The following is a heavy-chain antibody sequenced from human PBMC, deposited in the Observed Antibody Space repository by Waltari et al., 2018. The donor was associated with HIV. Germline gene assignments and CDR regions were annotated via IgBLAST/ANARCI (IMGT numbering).Heavy chain of an antibody. D-gene: IGHD3-16*01. CDR1: GFIFGTYG. CDR3: AKDLEMIVFEF. V-gene: IGHV3-30*18. Sequence: QVQLVESGGGVVQPGRSLRLSCAASGFIFGTYGMHWVRQAPGKGLEWVALISYDGTNQYYADSVKGRFTVSRVNSKNTVYLQMNDLRGEDTAVYYCAKDLEMIVFEFWGQGTLVTVSS. CDR2: ISYDGTNQ. J-gene: IGHJ4*02.